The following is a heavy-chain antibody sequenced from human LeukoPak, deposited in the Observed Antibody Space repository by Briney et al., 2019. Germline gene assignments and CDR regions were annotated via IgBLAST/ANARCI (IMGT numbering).Heavy chain of an antibody. J-gene: IGHJ4*02. V-gene: IGHV1-2*04. CDR1: GYTFTGYY. Sequence: ASVKVSCKASGYTFTGYYMHWVRQAPGQGLEWMGWINPNSGGTNYAQKLQGCVTMTRDTSISTAYMELSRLRSDDTAVYYCARAKRGYSYGEYYFDYWGQGTLVTVYS. CDR2: INPNSGGT. CDR3: ARAKRGYSYGEYYFDY. D-gene: IGHD5-18*01.